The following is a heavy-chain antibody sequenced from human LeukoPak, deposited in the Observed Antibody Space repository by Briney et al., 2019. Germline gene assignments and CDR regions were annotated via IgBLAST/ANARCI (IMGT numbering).Heavy chain of an antibody. CDR3: ARSRGLHLHYYYMDV. CDR1: GSTFSGYA. J-gene: IGHJ6*03. Sequence: PGGSLRLSCAASGSTFSGYAMHWVRQAPGKGLEYVSSISSNGGSTYYANSVKGRFTISRDNSKNTLYLQMGSLRAEDMAVYYCARSRGLHLHYYYMDVWGKGTTVTVSS. D-gene: IGHD4-17*01. CDR2: ISSNGGST. V-gene: IGHV3-64*01.